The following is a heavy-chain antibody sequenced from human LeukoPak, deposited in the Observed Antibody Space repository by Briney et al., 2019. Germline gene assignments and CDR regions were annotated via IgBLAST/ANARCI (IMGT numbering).Heavy chain of an antibody. CDR1: RVIFSGYW. V-gene: IGHV3-7*04. D-gene: IGHD1-26*01. CDR3: ARDLGASGSFDY. CDR2: INKDGSDY. Sequence: GGSLRLSCAVSRVIFSGYWINWVRQAPGKGLEWVASINKDGSDYYYVASVKGRFTISRDNAKDSLYLQMNILRADDTAVYYCARDLGASGSFDYWGQGTLVTVSS. J-gene: IGHJ4*02.